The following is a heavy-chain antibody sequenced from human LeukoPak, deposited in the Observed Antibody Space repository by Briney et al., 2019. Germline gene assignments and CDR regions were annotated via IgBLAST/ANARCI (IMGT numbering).Heavy chain of an antibody. CDR3: ARAWTYSGYKVLDT. CDR1: RFIFSNYY. CDR2: IGTDGSSE. D-gene: IGHD5-12*01. Sequence: GGSLRPSCAASRFIFSNYYMSWIRQTPGKGLEWIANIGTDGSSENYADSAKGRFTISRDNARNSLFLQMSSLRVEDTAVYFCARAWTYSGYKVLDTLGQGTLVTVAS. J-gene: IGHJ5*02. V-gene: IGHV3-11*01.